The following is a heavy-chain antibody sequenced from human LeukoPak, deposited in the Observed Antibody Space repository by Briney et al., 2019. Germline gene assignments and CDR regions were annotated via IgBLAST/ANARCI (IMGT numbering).Heavy chain of an antibody. J-gene: IGHJ4*02. D-gene: IGHD3-9*01. V-gene: IGHV4-30-2*01. Sequence: PSQTLSLTCTVSGGSISSGGYYWSWIRQPPGKGLEWIGYIYHSGSTYYNPSLKSRVTISVDRSKNQFSLKLSSVTAADTAVYYCARAVRPLRYFDWFPDYWGQGTLVTVSS. CDR3: ARAVRPLRYFDWFPDY. CDR1: GGSISSGGYY. CDR2: IYHSGST.